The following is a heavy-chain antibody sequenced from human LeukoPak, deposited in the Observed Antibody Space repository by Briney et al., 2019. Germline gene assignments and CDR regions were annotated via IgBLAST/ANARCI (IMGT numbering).Heavy chain of an antibody. J-gene: IGHJ3*02. Sequence: GGSLRLSCAASGFTFSSYGMHWVRQAPGKGLEWVAVIWYDGSNKYYADSVKRRFTISRDNSKNTLCLQMNSLRAEDTAVYYCARERYCSGGSCYGAFDIWGQGTMVTVSS. CDR2: IWYDGSNK. V-gene: IGHV3-33*01. D-gene: IGHD2-15*01. CDR1: GFTFSSYG. CDR3: ARERYCSGGSCYGAFDI.